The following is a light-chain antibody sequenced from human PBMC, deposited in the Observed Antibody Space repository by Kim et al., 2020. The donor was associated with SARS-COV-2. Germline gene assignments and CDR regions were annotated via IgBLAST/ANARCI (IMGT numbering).Light chain of an antibody. CDR3: QQSYRAPLT. CDR1: ISTF. CDR2: AAS. J-gene: IGKJ4*01. V-gene: IGKV1-39*01. Sequence: ISTFLNWYRQKPGNAPELLVYAASSLQSGVPSRVSGTGSGTDFTLTITSLQPEDFATYFCQQSYRAPLTFGGGTKVDIK.